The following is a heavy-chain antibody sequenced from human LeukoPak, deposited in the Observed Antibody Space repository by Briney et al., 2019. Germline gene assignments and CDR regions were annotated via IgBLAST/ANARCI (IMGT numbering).Heavy chain of an antibody. Sequence: SETLSLTRTVSGGSISSYYWSWIRQPPGKGLEWIGYIYYSGSTNYNPSLKSRVTISVDTSKNQFSLKLTSVTAADTAVYYCARQSLRNTAMVFGYWGQGTLVTVSS. CDR1: GGSISSYY. D-gene: IGHD5-18*01. CDR3: ARQSLRNTAMVFGY. J-gene: IGHJ4*02. V-gene: IGHV4-59*08. CDR2: IYYSGST.